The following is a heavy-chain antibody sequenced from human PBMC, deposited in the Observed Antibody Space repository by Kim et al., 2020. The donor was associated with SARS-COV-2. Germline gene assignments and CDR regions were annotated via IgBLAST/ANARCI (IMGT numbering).Heavy chain of an antibody. Sequence: SETLSLTCTVSGGSISSYYWSWIRQPAGKGLEWIGRIYTSGSTNYNPSLKSRVTMSVDTSKNQFSLKLSSVTAADTAVYYCARDGGPGYDFWSGYYNFFDYCGQGTLVTVSS. D-gene: IGHD3-3*01. CDR1: GGSISSYY. V-gene: IGHV4-4*07. CDR3: ARDGGPGYDFWSGYYNFFDY. CDR2: IYTSGST. J-gene: IGHJ4*02.